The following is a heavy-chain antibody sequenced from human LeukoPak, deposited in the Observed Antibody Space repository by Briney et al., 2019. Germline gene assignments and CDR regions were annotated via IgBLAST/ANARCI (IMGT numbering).Heavy chain of an antibody. J-gene: IGHJ4*02. CDR3: AKGRQWLVSKAASDY. V-gene: IGHV3-23*01. CDR2: ISGSGGST. D-gene: IGHD6-19*01. CDR1: GFTFDDYA. Sequence: GGSLRLSCAASGFTFDDYAMHWVRQAPGKGLEWVSAISGSGGSTYYADSVKGRFTISRDNSKNTLYLQMNSLRAEDTAVYYCAKGRQWLVSKAASDYWGQGTLVTVSS.